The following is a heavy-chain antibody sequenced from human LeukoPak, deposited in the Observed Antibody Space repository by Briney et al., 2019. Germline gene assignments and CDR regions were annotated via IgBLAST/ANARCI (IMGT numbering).Heavy chain of an antibody. J-gene: IGHJ4*02. CDR2: ISSSSSTI. Sequence: GGSLRLSCAASGFTFSSYSMNWVRQAPGKGLEWVSYISSSSSTIYYADSVKGRFTISRDNAKNSLYLQMNSLRAEDTAVYYCARDSYDFWSGKYYFDYWGQGTLVTVSS. CDR3: ARDSYDFWSGKYYFDY. D-gene: IGHD3-3*01. V-gene: IGHV3-48*01. CDR1: GFTFSSYS.